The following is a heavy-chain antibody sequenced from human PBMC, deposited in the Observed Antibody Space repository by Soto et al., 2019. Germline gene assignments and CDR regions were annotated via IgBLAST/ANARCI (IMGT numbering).Heavy chain of an antibody. V-gene: IGHV3-7*01. CDR2: IKEGGSEK. D-gene: IGHD2-15*01. J-gene: IGHJ4*02. CDR3: TRGHHSIYNY. Sequence: PGGSLRLSCAASGFTFSNYWISWVRQAPWKGLEWVANIKEGGSEKYYVDSVKGRFTISRDNAKNSLYLQMSSLRPEDTAVYYCTRGHHSIYNYLGQGNLVTFSS. CDR1: GFTFSNYW.